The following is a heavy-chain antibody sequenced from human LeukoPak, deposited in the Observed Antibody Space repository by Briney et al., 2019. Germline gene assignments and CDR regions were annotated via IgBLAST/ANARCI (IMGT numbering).Heavy chain of an antibody. CDR1: GFTFDDYG. D-gene: IGHD6-19*01. CDR2: INWNGGST. J-gene: IGHJ4*02. V-gene: IGHV3-20*04. Sequence: GSLRLSCAASGFTFDDYGMSWVRQPPGKGLEWVSGINWNGGSTGYADSVKGRFTISRDNAKNSLYLQMSSLRAEDTALYYCARRGIAVAGTGVDYWGQGTLVTVSS. CDR3: ARRGIAVAGTGVDY.